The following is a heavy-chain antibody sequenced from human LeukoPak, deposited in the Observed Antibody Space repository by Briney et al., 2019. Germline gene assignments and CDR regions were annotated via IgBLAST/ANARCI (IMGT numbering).Heavy chain of an antibody. V-gene: IGHV4-59*01. CDR1: GGSFSGYY. Sequence: SETLSLTCAVYGGSFSGYYWSWIRQPPGKGLEWIGYIYYSGSTNYNPSLKRRVTISVDTSKNQFSLKLSSVTAADTAVYYCARGNYCSGGSCYWFDPWGQGTLVTVSS. CDR3: ARGNYCSGGSCYWFDP. CDR2: IYYSGST. J-gene: IGHJ5*02. D-gene: IGHD2-15*01.